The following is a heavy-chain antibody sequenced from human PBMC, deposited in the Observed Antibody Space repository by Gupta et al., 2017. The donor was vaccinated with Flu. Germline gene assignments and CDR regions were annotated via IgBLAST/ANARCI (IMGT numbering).Heavy chain of an antibody. Sequence: VQLVESGGGLVRPGGSLRLSCEGSGFIFSDYYMDWVRQAPGKGPEWVTRIRKKTNGYSTEYAASVKGRFTISRDDSQNSLFLQMNSLKTEDTAMYYCATAGSYAPPEYWGQGTLVTVSS. CDR3: ATAGSYAPPEY. CDR2: IRKKTNGYST. CDR1: GFIFSDYY. D-gene: IGHD3-16*01. V-gene: IGHV3-72*01. J-gene: IGHJ4*02.